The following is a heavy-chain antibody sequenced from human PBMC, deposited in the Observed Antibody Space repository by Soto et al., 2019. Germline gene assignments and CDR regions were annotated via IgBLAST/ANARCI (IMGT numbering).Heavy chain of an antibody. Sequence: SETLSLTCAVYGGSFSGYYWSWIRQPPGKGLEWIGEINHSGSTNYNPSLKSRVTISVDTSKNQFSLKLSSVTAADTAVYYCARSDTAMVEFDYWGQGTLVTVSS. V-gene: IGHV4-34*01. D-gene: IGHD5-18*01. CDR3: ARSDTAMVEFDY. CDR2: INHSGST. CDR1: GGSFSGYY. J-gene: IGHJ4*02.